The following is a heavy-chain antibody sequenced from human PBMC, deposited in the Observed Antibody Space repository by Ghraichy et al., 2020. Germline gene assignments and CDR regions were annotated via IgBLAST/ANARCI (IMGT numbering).Heavy chain of an antibody. CDR3: ARYYDSSGYYYRYFDL. CDR2: IIPILGIA. Sequence: SVKVSCKASGGTFSSYAISWVRQAPGQGLEWMGRIIPILGIANYAQKFQGRVTITADKSTSTAYMELSSLRSEDTAVYYCARYYDSSGYYYRYFDLWGRGTLVTVSS. V-gene: IGHV1-69*10. CDR1: GGTFSSYA. D-gene: IGHD3-22*01. J-gene: IGHJ2*01.